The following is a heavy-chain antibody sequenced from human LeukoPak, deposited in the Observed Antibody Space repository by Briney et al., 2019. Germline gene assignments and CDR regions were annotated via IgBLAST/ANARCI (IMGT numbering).Heavy chain of an antibody. CDR2: VSHSGNT. CDR1: GDSITSSDHF. J-gene: IGHJ2*01. V-gene: IGHV4-39*01. Sequence: SETLSLTCTLSGDSITSSDHFWVWIRQSPGKGLEWIGSVSHSGNTYYKSSLRSRVTVSLDTSKNEFSLILTSVTAADTAEYYCARHLYYSASAFWYIDLWGRGTLVIVSP. D-gene: IGHD3-10*01. CDR3: ARHLYYSASAFWYIDL.